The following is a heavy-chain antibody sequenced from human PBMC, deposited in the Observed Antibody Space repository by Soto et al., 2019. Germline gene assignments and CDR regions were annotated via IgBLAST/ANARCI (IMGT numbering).Heavy chain of an antibody. J-gene: IGHJ6*02. V-gene: IGHV1-46*01. Sequence: ASVKVSCKASGYTFTSYYLHWVRQAPGQGLEWMGMINPSGGSTSYAQKFQGRVTLTRDTTTSTVYMELSSLRSEDTAVYYCARCQPKRWQQLLTRYHYYGMDVWGQGATVTVSS. CDR1: GYTFTSYY. CDR3: ARCQPKRWQQLLTRYHYYGMDV. D-gene: IGHD2-15*01. CDR2: INPSGGST.